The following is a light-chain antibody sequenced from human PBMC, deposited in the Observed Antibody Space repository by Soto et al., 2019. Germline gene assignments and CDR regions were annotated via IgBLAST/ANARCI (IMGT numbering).Light chain of an antibody. Sequence: DIQMTQSPSSLSASVVPRVTINCQASQDISNYLNCYQQKPGKAPKLLIYDACKLETGVSSRFSVSGSGTDFTFTISSLKPEDISTYYCQQYDNLPPITFGQGTRLEIK. CDR1: QDISNY. J-gene: IGKJ5*01. CDR3: QQYDNLPPIT. CDR2: DAC. V-gene: IGKV1-33*01.